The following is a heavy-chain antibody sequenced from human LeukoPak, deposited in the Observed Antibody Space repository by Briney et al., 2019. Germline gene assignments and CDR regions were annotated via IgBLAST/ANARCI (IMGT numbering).Heavy chain of an antibody. V-gene: IGHV3-11*04. Sequence: GGSLRLSCAASGFTFSDYYMSWIRQAPGKGLEWVSYISSSGSTIYYADSVKGRFTISRDNAKNSLYLQMNSLRAEDTAVYYCARGTFFDYLSDKGFSFFDSWGQGALVTVSS. CDR3: ARGTFFDYLSDKGFSFFDS. CDR2: ISSSGSTI. J-gene: IGHJ5*01. CDR1: GFTFSDYY. D-gene: IGHD3/OR15-3a*01.